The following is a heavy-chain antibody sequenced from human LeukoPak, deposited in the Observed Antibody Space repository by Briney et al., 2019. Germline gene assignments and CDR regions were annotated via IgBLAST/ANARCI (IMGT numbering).Heavy chain of an antibody. V-gene: IGHV1-18*04. J-gene: IGHJ4*02. Sequence: ASVKVSCKTSGYSFTSSGISWVRQAPGQGLEWMGWISPYSGNTNYAQKLQGRVTMTTDTSTSTAYMELSSLRSEDTAVYYCARVDGSPDYWGQGTLVTVSS. D-gene: IGHD2-15*01. CDR3: ARVDGSPDY. CDR2: ISPYSGNT. CDR1: GYSFTSSG.